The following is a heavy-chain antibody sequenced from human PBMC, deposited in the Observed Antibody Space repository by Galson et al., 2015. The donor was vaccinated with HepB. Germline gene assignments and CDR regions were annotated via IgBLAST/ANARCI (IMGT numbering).Heavy chain of an antibody. CDR1: GFTFSSYA. CDR3: VKTRAYSSGWYYFDY. J-gene: IGHJ4*02. D-gene: IGHD6-19*01. V-gene: IGHV3-64D*06. CDR2: ISSNGGST. Sequence: SLRLSCAASGFTFSSYAMHWVRQAPGKGLEYVSAISSNGGSTYYADSVKGRFTISRDNSKNTLYLQMSSLRAEDTAVYYCVKTRAYSSGWYYFDYWGQGTLVTVSS.